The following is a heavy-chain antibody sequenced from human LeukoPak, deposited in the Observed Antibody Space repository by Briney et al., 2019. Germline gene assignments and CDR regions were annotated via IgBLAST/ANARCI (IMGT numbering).Heavy chain of an antibody. D-gene: IGHD5-24*01. Sequence: PSETLSLTCTVSGGSISSSSYYWGWIRQPPGKGSEWIGTIYYSGSTYYNPSLKSRVTISVDTSKNQFSLKLSSVTAADTAVYYCARGGTDGYNPGSDYFDYWGQGTLVTVSS. J-gene: IGHJ4*02. CDR2: IYYSGST. V-gene: IGHV4-39*01. CDR1: GGSISSSSYY. CDR3: ARGGTDGYNPGSDYFDY.